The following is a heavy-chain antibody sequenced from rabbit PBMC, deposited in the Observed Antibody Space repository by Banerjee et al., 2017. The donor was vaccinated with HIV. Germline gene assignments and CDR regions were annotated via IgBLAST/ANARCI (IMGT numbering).Heavy chain of an antibody. CDR1: GFSFSSGYY. CDR2: IYTGDGST. D-gene: IGHD8-1*01. J-gene: IGHJ4*01. V-gene: IGHV1S40*01. CDR3: ARGLYIGSSYYSGYFNL. Sequence: SLEESGGGLVQPEGSLTLTCTASGFSFSSGYYMCWVRQAPGKGLEWIACIYTGDGSTWYASWVNGRFTISKTSSTTVTLQMTSLTAADTATYFCARGLYIGSSYYSGYFNLWGPGTLVTVS.